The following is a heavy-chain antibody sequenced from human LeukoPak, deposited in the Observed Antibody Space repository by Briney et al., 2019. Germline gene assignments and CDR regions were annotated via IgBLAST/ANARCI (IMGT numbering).Heavy chain of an antibody. V-gene: IGHV1-18*01. J-gene: IGHJ6*02. CDR1: GYTFTNFG. Sequence: ASVKVSCKASGYTFTNFGISWVRQAPGQGLEWLGWITTYNGNTNYAQKVQDRVAMTTDTSTSTAYMELRSLTSDDTAVYYCARRDCSSSSCHYYYYYMDVWGQGTTVTVSS. CDR2: ITTYNGNT. D-gene: IGHD2-2*01. CDR3: ARRDCSSSSCHYYYYYMDV.